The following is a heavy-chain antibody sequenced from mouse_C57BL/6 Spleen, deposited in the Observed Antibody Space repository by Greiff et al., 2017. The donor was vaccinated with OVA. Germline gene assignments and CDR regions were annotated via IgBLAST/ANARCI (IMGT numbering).Heavy chain of an antibody. CDR2: IWRGGST. CDR1: GFSLTSYG. Sequence: QVQLQQSGPGLVQPSQSLSITCTVSGFSLTSYGVHWVRQPPGKGLEWLGVIWRGGSTDYNAAFISRLSISKDNSKSQVFFKMNSLQADDTAIYYWGGGYGYDRVFAYWGQGTLVTVSA. CDR3: GGGYGYDRVFAY. V-gene: IGHV2-4*01. J-gene: IGHJ3*01. D-gene: IGHD2-2*01.